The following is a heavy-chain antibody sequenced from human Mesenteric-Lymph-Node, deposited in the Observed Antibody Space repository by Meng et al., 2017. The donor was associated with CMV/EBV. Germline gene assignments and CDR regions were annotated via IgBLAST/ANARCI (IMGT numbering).Heavy chain of an antibody. D-gene: IGHD5-12*01. CDR1: GDTVFINSGA. Sequence: SGDTVFINSGAWNWIRQSPSRGLEWLGRAYYTSKWNNDYSQSVKGRITIIPDTSKNQFSLQLNSVTPEDSAVYYCARGWLRSYFDYWGQGTLVTVSS. J-gene: IGHJ4*02. CDR3: ARGWLRSYFDY. V-gene: IGHV6-1*01. CDR2: AYYTSKWNN.